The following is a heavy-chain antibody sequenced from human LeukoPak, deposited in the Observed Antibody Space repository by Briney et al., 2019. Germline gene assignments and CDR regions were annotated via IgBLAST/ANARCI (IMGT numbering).Heavy chain of an antibody. V-gene: IGHV1-46*01. D-gene: IGHD1-26*01. CDR3: ARDNSVGDNAWWFDP. CDR2: INPTGGST. CDR1: GYTFTVYY. J-gene: IGHJ5*02. Sequence: ASVKVSCKASGYTFTVYYIHWLRQAPGQGLEWMGLINPTGGSTGYAQKFQGRVTMTRDMSTSTDYMELSSLRSEDTAIYYCARDNSVGDNAWWFDPWGQGTLVTVSS.